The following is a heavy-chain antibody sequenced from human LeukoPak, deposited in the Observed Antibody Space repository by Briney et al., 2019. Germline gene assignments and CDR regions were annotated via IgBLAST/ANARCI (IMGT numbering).Heavy chain of an antibody. V-gene: IGHV3-53*01. D-gene: IGHD3-10*01. Sequence: PGGSLRLSCAASRFTVSSNYMSWVRQAPGKGLEWVSVIYSGGSTYYADSVKGRFTISRDNSKNTLYLQMNSLRAEDTAVYYCARETYYGSGSYVDLWGQGTLVTVSS. CDR3: ARETYYGSGSYVDL. CDR1: RFTVSSNY. J-gene: IGHJ4*02. CDR2: IYSGGST.